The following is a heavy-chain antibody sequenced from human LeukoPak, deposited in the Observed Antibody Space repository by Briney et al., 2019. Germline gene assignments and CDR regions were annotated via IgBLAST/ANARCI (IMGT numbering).Heavy chain of an antibody. J-gene: IGHJ4*02. CDR2: ISSSGSTI. CDR3: ARDTKYSSSFIFDY. V-gene: IGHV3-48*03. Sequence: GGSLRLSCAASGSTFSSYEMTWVRQAPGKGLEWVSYISSSGSTIYYADSVKGRFTISRDNAKNSLYLQMNNLRAEDTAVYYCARDTKYSSSFIFDYWGQGTLVTVSS. CDR1: GSTFSSYE. D-gene: IGHD6-13*01.